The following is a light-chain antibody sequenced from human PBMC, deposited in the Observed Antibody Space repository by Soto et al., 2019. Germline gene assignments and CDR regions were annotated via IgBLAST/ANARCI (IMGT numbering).Light chain of an antibody. V-gene: IGLV2-11*01. CDR3: CSYAGSSTV. Sequence: QSALTQPRSVSGSPGQSVTISCTGTSSDVGGYNYVSWYQQHPGKAPKLMIYDVSKRPSGVPDRFSGSKSGNTASLTISGLRAADEADYYCCSYAGSSTVFGGGTKLTVL. CDR2: DVS. CDR1: SSDVGGYNY. J-gene: IGLJ3*02.